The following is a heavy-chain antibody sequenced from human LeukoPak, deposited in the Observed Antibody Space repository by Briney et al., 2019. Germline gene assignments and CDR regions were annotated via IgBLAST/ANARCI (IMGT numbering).Heavy chain of an antibody. V-gene: IGHV3-23*01. D-gene: IGHD3-3*01. CDR2: ISGSGGST. CDR1: GFTFSSYA. CDR3: AKVGGGYYSDY. J-gene: IGHJ4*02. Sequence: GGSLRLSCAASGFTFSSYAMSWVRQAPGKGLEWVSTISGSGGSTYYADSVKGRFTISRDNTKNTLYLQMNSLRAEDSAVYYCAKVGGGYYSDYWGQGTLVTVSS.